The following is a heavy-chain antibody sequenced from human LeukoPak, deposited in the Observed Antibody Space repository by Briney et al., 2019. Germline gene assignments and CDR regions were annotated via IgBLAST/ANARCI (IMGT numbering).Heavy chain of an antibody. D-gene: IGHD3-22*01. J-gene: IGHJ4*02. CDR2: ISGSGGST. CDR3: AKDPLGYDSSGYYYVGYFDY. Sequence: PGGSLRLSCAASGFTFSSYAMSWVRQAPGKGLEWVSAISGSGGSTYYADSVKGRFTISRDNSKNTLYLQMNSLRAEDTAVYYCAKDPLGYDSSGYYYVGYFDYWGQGTLVTVSS. CDR1: GFTFSSYA. V-gene: IGHV3-23*01.